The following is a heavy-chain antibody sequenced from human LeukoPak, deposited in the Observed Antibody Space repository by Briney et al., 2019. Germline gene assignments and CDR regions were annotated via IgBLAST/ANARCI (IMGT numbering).Heavy chain of an antibody. Sequence: PSETLSLTCAVSGGSISSGGYSWSWIRQPPGKGLEWIGYIYHSGSTYYNPSLKSRVTIPVDRSKNQFSLKLSSVTAADTAVYYCARGDYGDLYFDYWGQGILVTVSS. CDR1: GGSISSGGYS. V-gene: IGHV4-30-2*01. CDR2: IYHSGST. CDR3: ARGDYGDLYFDY. D-gene: IGHD4-17*01. J-gene: IGHJ4*02.